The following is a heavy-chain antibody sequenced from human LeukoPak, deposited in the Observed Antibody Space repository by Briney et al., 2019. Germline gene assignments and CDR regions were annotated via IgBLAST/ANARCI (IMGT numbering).Heavy chain of an antibody. V-gene: IGHV3-13*01. CDR1: GFTVSSYA. CDR3: AVTRTLTDYYGMDV. J-gene: IGHJ6*02. Sequence: GGSLKLSCAASGFTVSSYAMHWVRQPIGKGLEWVSALGIAGDTFYPDSVKGRFTISRDNSKNTLYLQMNSLRAEDTAVYYCAVTRTLTDYYGMDVWGQGTTVTVSS. CDR2: LGIAGDT.